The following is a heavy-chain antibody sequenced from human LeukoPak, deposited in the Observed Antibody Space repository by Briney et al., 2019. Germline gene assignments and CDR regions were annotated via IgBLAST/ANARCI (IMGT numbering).Heavy chain of an antibody. CDR2: IYYSGGT. D-gene: IGHD1-26*01. J-gene: IGHJ4*02. CDR1: GGSIRNYY. V-gene: IGHV4-59*08. Sequence: SETLSLTCTVSGGSIRNYYWSGIRQPPGKGLEWIGYIYYSGGTNYNPSLKSRVTISLDTSKNQLSLKLRSVTAADTAVYYCARQEVEASRDSFDDWGQGTLVTVSS. CDR3: ARQEVEASRDSFDD.